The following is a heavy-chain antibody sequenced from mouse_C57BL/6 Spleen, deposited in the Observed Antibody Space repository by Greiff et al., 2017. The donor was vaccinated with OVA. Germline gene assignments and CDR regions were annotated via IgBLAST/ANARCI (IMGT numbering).Heavy chain of an antibody. CDR2: IRLKSDNYAT. D-gene: IGHD2-4*01. CDR3: TGLGLRQWFAY. J-gene: IGHJ3*01. V-gene: IGHV6-3*01. CDR1: GFTFSNYW. Sequence: EVKLLASGGGLVQPGGSMQLSCVASGFTFSNYWMNWVRQSPVTGLALVAQIRLKSDNYATHYAVSVKGRFTISIDDSKSSVYLQMNNVRAEDTGIYYCTGLGLRQWFAYWGQGTLVTVSA.